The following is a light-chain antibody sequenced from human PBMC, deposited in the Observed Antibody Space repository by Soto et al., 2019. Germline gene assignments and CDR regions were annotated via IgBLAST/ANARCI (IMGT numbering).Light chain of an antibody. CDR1: QSISSY. V-gene: IGKV3-20*01. J-gene: IGKJ1*01. Sequence: EIVLTQSPSTLSLSRGERATLXXRASQSISSYLAWYQQKPGQAPRXVIFAASSRATGIPDRFSGSGSGTDFTLTISRLEPEDFAVYFCQHYGSSLWTFGQGTKVDIK. CDR2: AAS. CDR3: QHYGSSLWT.